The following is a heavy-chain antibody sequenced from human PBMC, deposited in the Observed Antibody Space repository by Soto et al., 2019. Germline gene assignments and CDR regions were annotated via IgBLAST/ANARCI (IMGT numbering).Heavy chain of an antibody. V-gene: IGHV3-23*01. D-gene: IGHD3-16*02. J-gene: IGHJ4*02. CDR1: GFTFSSYA. Sequence: GGSLRLSCAASGFTFSSYAMSWVRQAPGKGLEWVSAISGSGGSTYYADSVKGRFTISRDNSKNTLYLQMNSLRAEDTAVYYCAKPTGVIVKSNGDYWGQGTLVTVSS. CDR3: AKPTGVIVKSNGDY. CDR2: ISGSGGST.